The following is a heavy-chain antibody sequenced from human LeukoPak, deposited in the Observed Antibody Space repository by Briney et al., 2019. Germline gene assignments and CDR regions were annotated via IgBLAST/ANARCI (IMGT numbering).Heavy chain of an antibody. CDR2: IYYSGST. V-gene: IGHV4-31*03. J-gene: IGHJ5*02. Sequence: SQTLSLTCTVSGGSISSGGYYWSWIRQHPGKGLEWIGYIYYSGSTYYNPSLKSRVTISVDTSKNQFSLKLSSVTAADTAVYYCARGQRWLQLSWFDPWGQGTLVTVSS. CDR3: ARGQRWLQLSWFDP. CDR1: GGSISSGGYY. D-gene: IGHD5-24*01.